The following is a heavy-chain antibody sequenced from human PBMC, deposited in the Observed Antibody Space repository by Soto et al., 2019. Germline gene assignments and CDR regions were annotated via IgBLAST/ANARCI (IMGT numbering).Heavy chain of an antibody. CDR2: IDPSDSYT. Sequence: XDSLKVSWQCSGNSFTSYWISLVLQMPGKGLEWMGRIDPSDSYTNYSPSFQGHVTISADKSISTAYLQWSSLKASDTAMYYCARTPKYGHYPGHYYYYGMDVWGQGTTVTVSS. CDR1: GNSFTSYW. V-gene: IGHV5-10-1*01. D-gene: IGHD4-17*01. CDR3: ARTPKYGHYPGHYYYYGMDV. J-gene: IGHJ6*02.